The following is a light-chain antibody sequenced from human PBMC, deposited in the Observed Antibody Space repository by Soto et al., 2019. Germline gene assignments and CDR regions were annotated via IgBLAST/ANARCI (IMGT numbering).Light chain of an antibody. J-gene: IGLJ3*02. CDR2: EVN. V-gene: IGLV2-23*02. CDR1: SSEVGTYNL. CDR3: CSYAGSRTWV. Sequence: QSALTQPASVSGSPEQSITISCTGTSSEVGTYNLVSWYQQYPGKAPKLMISEVNKRPSGVSNRFSGSKSGNTASLTISGLQAEDEADYYCCSYAGSRTWVFGGGTKVTVL.